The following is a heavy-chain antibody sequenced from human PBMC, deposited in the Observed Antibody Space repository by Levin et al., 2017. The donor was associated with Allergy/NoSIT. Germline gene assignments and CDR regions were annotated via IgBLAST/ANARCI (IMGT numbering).Heavy chain of an antibody. Sequence: LSLTCAASGFIFSNSAMHWVRQAPGKGLEWVALMSYDGSNKFYVDSVKGRFTISRDDSKNTLFLQMDSLTTEDTAVYYCARGGGFLEWTIFEYWGQGTLVTVSS. CDR3: ARGGGFLEWTIFEY. J-gene: IGHJ4*02. V-gene: IGHV3-30*04. CDR1: GFIFSNSA. CDR2: MSYDGSNK. D-gene: IGHD3-3*01.